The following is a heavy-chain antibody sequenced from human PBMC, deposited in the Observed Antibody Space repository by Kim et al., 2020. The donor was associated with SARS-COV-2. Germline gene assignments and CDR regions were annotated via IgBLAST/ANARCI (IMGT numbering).Heavy chain of an antibody. CDR2: ISWNSGSI. V-gene: IGHV3-9*01. CDR1: GFTFDDYA. CDR3: AKDIKRYDWDGIDY. D-gene: IGHD1-1*01. J-gene: IGHJ4*02. Sequence: GGSLRLSCAASGFTFDDYAMHWVRQAPGKGLEWVSGISWNSGSIGYADSVKGRFTISRDNAKNSLYLQLNSLRAEDTALYYCAKDIKRYDWDGIDYWGQG.